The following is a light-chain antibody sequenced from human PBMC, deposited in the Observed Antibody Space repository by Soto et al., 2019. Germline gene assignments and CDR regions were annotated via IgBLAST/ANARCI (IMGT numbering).Light chain of an antibody. CDR2: EVS. V-gene: IGLV2-14*02. CDR3: SAYTSNTKYV. J-gene: IGLJ1*01. CDR1: SSDVGSYNL. Sequence: QSVLTQPASVSGSPGQSITISCTGTSSDVGSYNLVSWYQQHPGKAPKLMIYEVSNRPSGVSDRFSGSKSGNTASLTISGLQAEDEADYSCSAYTSNTKYVVGTGTKVTVL.